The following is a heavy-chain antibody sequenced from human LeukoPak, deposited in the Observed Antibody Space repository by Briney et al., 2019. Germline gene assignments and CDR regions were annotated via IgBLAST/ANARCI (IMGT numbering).Heavy chain of an antibody. CDR2: INSDGSST. Sequence: GGSLRLSCAASGFTFSNAWMHWVRQAPGKGLVWVSRINSDGSSTSYADSVKGRFTISRDNAKNALYLQMNSLRAEDTAVYYCARDSATAMVPDYWGQGTLVTVSS. CDR1: GFTFSNAW. D-gene: IGHD5-18*01. J-gene: IGHJ4*02. V-gene: IGHV3-74*01. CDR3: ARDSATAMVPDY.